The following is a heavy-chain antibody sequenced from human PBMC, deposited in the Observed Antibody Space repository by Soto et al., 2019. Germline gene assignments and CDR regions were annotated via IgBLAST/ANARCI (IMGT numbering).Heavy chain of an antibody. CDR3: ARVAKGWYFDL. Sequence: PGGSLRLSCAASGFTVSSNYMSWVRQAPGKGLEWVSVIYSGGSTYYADSVKGRFTISRDNSKNTLYLQMNSLRAEDTAVYYCARVAKGWYFDLWGRGTLVTVSS. CDR1: GFTVSSNY. J-gene: IGHJ2*01. V-gene: IGHV3-53*01. CDR2: IYSGGST.